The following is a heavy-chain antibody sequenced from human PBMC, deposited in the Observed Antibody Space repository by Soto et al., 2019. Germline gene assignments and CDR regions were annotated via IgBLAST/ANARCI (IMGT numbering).Heavy chain of an antibody. Sequence: QVQLQESGPGLVKPSETLSLTCTVSGGSVSSGSYYWSWIRQPPGKGLEWIGYIYYSGSTNYNPSLKCRVTISVDTSKNQFSLKLSSVTAADTAVYYCATSGSYYYYYGMDVWGQGTTVTVSS. V-gene: IGHV4-61*01. CDR2: IYYSGST. J-gene: IGHJ6*02. D-gene: IGHD1-26*01. CDR1: GGSVSSGSYY. CDR3: ATSGSYYYYYGMDV.